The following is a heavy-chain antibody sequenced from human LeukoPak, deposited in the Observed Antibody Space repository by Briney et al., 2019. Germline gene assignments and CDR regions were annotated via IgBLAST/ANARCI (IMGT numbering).Heavy chain of an antibody. CDR2: SSSSRNYI. CDR1: GFTVSSSH. V-gene: IGHV3-21*01. J-gene: IGHJ4*02. D-gene: IGHD6-13*01. CDR3: ARGERTAAADY. Sequence: PGGSLRLSCAASGFTVSSSHMSWVRQAPGKGLEWVSCSSSSRNYISYADSVKGRFTVSRDNARKSLYLQMNSLRAEDTAVYYCARGERTAAADYWGQGTLVTVSS.